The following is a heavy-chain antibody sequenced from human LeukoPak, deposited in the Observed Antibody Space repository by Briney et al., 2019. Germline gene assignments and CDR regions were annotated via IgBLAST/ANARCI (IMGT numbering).Heavy chain of an antibody. CDR1: AFIFSGHW. Sequence: GGSLRLSCEGSAFIFSGHWMNWVRQTPGKGLEWVASIKEDGSERQYVDSVKGRFTISRDNAKNSVFLQMNSLRVEDTAIYYCARALSAWGQGTLVTVSS. V-gene: IGHV3-7*03. J-gene: IGHJ4*02. D-gene: IGHD3-3*01. CDR3: ARALSA. CDR2: IKEDGSER.